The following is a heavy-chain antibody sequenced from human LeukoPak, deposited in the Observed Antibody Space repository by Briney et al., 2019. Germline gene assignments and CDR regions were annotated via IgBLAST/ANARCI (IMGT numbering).Heavy chain of an antibody. D-gene: IGHD3-16*02. J-gene: IGHJ4*02. V-gene: IGHV3-11*01. CDR1: GFTFSAYY. CDR2: ISSSGSTV. CDR3: AKDGSIWYDYVWGSYQDY. Sequence: GGSLRLSCAASGFTFSAYYMSWIRQGPGKGLEWVSYISSSGSTVYYADSVKGRFTISRDNAKNSLYLQMNNLRAEDTAVYYCAKDGSIWYDYVWGSYQDYWGQGTLVTVSS.